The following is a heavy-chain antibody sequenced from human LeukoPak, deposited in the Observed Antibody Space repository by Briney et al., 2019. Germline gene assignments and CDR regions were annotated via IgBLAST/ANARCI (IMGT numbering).Heavy chain of an antibody. Sequence: GGSLRLSCAASGFDFSSNWMHWVRHAPGQGLVWVSRIKGDGISTNYADSVKGRFTISRGIAKNTLYLQMNSLRAEDTGAYYCAKDHYWSIDYWGRGTLVTVSS. J-gene: IGHJ4*02. D-gene: IGHD3-3*01. V-gene: IGHV3-74*01. CDR3: AKDHYWSIDY. CDR2: IKGDGIST. CDR1: GFDFSSNW.